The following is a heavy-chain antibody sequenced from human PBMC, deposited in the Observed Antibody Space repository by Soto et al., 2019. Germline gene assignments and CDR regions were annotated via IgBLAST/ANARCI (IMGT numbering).Heavy chain of an antibody. Sequence: EVQLLESGGGLRQPGGSLRLSCVASGYNFNKYAVSWVRQAPGKGLEWVSAISSGGDNTHYADSVKGRFTITRDKSKKMLYLEMNSLTVEDTAVYYCVRRAQYFDGTGFHAFDIWGQGTRVTVSS. CDR2: ISSGGDNT. J-gene: IGHJ3*02. D-gene: IGHD3-22*01. CDR3: VRRAQYFDGTGFHAFDI. V-gene: IGHV3-23*01. CDR1: GYNFNKYA.